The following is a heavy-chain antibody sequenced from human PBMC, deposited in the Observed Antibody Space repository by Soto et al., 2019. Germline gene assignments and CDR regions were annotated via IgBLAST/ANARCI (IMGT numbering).Heavy chain of an antibody. CDR1: GFDFGSFC. V-gene: IGHV1-58*02. J-gene: IGHJ6*02. Sequence: SVKVSCKASGFDFGSFCIQFLRQTRGRGLEWIGWIVVVSGSTNYARHFQGRVAISRDMSSSTAYLDLYDLKSDDTAVYFCSADHPHMAMGWPVWGQGTTVTVSS. D-gene: IGHD1-26*01. CDR3: SADHPHMAMGWPV. CDR2: IVVVSGST.